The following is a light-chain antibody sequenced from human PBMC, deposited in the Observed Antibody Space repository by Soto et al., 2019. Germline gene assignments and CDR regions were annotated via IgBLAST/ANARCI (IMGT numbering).Light chain of an antibody. CDR1: QTISSW. J-gene: IGKJ1*01. Sequence: DIQMTQPPSTLSASVGDRVTITCRASQTISSWLAWYQQKPGKAHKLLIYKAYTLKSGVQSRFSGSGSGTEFTLTIRSLQPDDFATYYCKHYNSYSEAFGQGTKVDI. CDR3: KHYNSYSEA. V-gene: IGKV1-5*03. CDR2: KAY.